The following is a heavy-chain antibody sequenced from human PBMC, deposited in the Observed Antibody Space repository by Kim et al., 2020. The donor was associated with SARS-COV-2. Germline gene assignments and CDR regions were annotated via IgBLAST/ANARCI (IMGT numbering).Heavy chain of an antibody. CDR3: AKGSSSGYYYSFMGICHDY. Sequence: GRFTISRDNSKNTLYLQMNSLRAEDTAVYYCAKGSSSGYYYSFMGICHDYWGQGTLVTVSS. J-gene: IGHJ4*02. V-gene: IGHV3-23*01. D-gene: IGHD3-22*01.